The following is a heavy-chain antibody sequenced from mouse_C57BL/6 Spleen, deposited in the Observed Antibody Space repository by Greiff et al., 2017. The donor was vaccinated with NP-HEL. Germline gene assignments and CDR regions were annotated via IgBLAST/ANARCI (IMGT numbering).Heavy chain of an antibody. Sequence: QVQLQQPGAELVKPGASVKLSCKASGYTFTSYWMHWVKQRPGQGLEWIGNINPSNGGTNYNEKFKSKATLTVDKSSSTAYMQLSSLTSEDSAVYYCARSRDYDVGYYAMDYWGQGTSVTVSS. CDR3: ARSRDYDVGYYAMDY. CDR2: INPSNGGT. D-gene: IGHD2-4*01. J-gene: IGHJ4*01. CDR1: GYTFTSYW. V-gene: IGHV1-53*01.